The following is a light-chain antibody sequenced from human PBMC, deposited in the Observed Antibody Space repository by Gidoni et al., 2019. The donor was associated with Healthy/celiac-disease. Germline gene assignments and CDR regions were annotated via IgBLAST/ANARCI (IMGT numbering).Light chain of an antibody. CDR3: QQYYSYSWT. V-gene: IGKV1-8*01. CDR2: AAS. Sequence: AIRITQSPSSLSASTGDRVTITCRASQGISSYLAWYQQKPGKAPKLLIYAASTLQSGVPSRFSGSGSGTDFTLTISCLQSEDFATYYCQQYYSYSWTFXQXTKVEIK. CDR1: QGISSY. J-gene: IGKJ1*01.